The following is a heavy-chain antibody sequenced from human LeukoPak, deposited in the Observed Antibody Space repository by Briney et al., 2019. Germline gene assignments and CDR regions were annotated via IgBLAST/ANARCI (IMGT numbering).Heavy chain of an antibody. CDR3: ARTYGDYVYILGY. CDR1: GFTVSSNY. Sequence: PGGSLGLSCAASGFTVSSNYMSWVRQAPGQGLEWGSVIYSGGSTYYADSVKGRFTISRDISKNTVYLQMDSLRAEDTAVYYCARTYGDYVYILGYWGQGTLVTVSS. D-gene: IGHD4-17*01. CDR2: IYSGGST. J-gene: IGHJ4*02. V-gene: IGHV3-53*01.